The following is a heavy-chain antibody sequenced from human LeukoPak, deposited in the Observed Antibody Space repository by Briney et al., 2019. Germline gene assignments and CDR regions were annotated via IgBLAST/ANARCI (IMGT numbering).Heavy chain of an antibody. D-gene: IGHD2-15*01. J-gene: IGHJ4*02. CDR2: INPSGGST. CDR1: GYTFTSYY. CDR3: ARGPGYCSGGSCYALYYFDY. Sequence: ASVKVSCKASGYTFTSYYMHWVRQAPGQGLEWMGIINPSGGSTSYAQKFQGRVTMTRDMSTNTVYMELSSLRFEDTAVYYCARGPGYCSGGSCYALYYFDYWGQGTLVTVSS. V-gene: IGHV1-46*01.